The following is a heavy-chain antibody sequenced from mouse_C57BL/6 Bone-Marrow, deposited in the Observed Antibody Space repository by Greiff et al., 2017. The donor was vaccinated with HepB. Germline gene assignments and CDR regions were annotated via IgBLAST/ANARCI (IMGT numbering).Heavy chain of an antibody. Sequence: VHLVESGPELVKPGASVKISCEASGYAFSSSWMNWVKQRPGKGLEWIGRIYPGDGDTNYNGKFKGKATLTADKSSSTAYMQLSSLTSEDSAVYFCARRFDYDGPWYFDVWGTGTTVTVSS. D-gene: IGHD2-4*01. V-gene: IGHV1-82*01. CDR3: ARRFDYDGPWYFDV. CDR2: IYPGDGDT. J-gene: IGHJ1*03. CDR1: GYAFSSSW.